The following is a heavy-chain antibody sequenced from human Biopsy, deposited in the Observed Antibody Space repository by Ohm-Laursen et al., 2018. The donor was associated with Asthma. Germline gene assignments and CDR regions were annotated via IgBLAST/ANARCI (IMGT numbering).Heavy chain of an antibody. CDR2: ISGSGGST. V-gene: IGHV3-23*01. D-gene: IGHD3-3*02. Sequence: GSLRLSCSASGFTFSSYAMSWVRQAPGKGLEWVSAISGSGGSTCYADSVKGRFTISRDNSKNTLYLQMNSLRAEDTAVYYCARTFHFWSPYHAEHYQLWGQGTLVTVSS. CDR3: ARTFHFWSPYHAEHYQL. J-gene: IGHJ1*01. CDR1: GFTFSSYA.